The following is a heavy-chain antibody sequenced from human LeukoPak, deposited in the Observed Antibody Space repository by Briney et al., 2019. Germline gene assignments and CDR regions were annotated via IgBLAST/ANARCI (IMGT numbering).Heavy chain of an antibody. V-gene: IGHV3-9*01. CDR3: AKVLTYYDILTGYYRGFPYYFDY. J-gene: IGHJ4*02. CDR2: INWNSGRI. Sequence: GGSLRLSCAASGFTFDDYAMYWVRQAPGKGLEWASGINWNSGRIGYADSVKGRFTISRDNAKNSLYLQMNSLRAEDTAVYYCAKVLTYYDILTGYYRGFPYYFDYWGQGTLVTVSS. CDR1: GFTFDDYA. D-gene: IGHD3-9*01.